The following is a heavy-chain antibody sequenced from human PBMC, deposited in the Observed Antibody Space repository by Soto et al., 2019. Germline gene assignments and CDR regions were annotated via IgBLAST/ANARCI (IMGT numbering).Heavy chain of an antibody. CDR2: IYPGDSDT. J-gene: IGHJ6*02. D-gene: IGHD5-18*01. Sequence: PGESLKISCKGSGYSFTSYWIGWVRQMPGKGLEWIGIIYPGDSDTRYSPSFQGQVTISADKSISTAYLQWSSLKASDTAMYYCARHRGYSYGYDHYYYYGMDVWGQGTTVTVSS. CDR1: GYSFTSYW. CDR3: ARHRGYSYGYDHYYYYGMDV. V-gene: IGHV5-51*01.